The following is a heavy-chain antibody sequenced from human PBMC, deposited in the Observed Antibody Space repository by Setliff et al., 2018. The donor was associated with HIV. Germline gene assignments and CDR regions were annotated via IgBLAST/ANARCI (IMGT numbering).Heavy chain of an antibody. CDR3: ARPVEMANREFDY. Sequence: SETLSLTCTVSGGSISASRYYWGWIRQPPGKGLEWIGNIYYSGSTYYNPSLKSRVTISVDTSKNQFSLKLSSVTAADTAVYYCARPVEMANREFDYWGQGTLVTVSS. CDR1: GGSISASRYY. V-gene: IGHV4-39*01. D-gene: IGHD1-26*01. J-gene: IGHJ4*02. CDR2: IYYSGST.